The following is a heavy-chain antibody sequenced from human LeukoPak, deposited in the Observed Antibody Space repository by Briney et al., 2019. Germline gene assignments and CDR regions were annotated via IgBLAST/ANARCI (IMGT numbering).Heavy chain of an antibody. CDR2: INPNSGGT. J-gene: IGHJ4*02. Sequence: GASVKVSCKASGYTLTDYYMHWVRQAPGQGLEWMGRINPNSGGTNYAQKFQGRVTMTRDTSISTAYMELSRLRSDDTAVYYCARGDRIAAAGNDYWGQGTLVTVSS. CDR3: ARGDRIAAAGNDY. V-gene: IGHV1-2*06. D-gene: IGHD6-13*01. CDR1: GYTLTDYY.